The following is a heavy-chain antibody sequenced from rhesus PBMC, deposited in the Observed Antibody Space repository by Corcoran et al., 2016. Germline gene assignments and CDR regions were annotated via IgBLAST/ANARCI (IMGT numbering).Heavy chain of an antibody. J-gene: IGHJ4*01. CDR1: GGSISGYYY. V-gene: IGHV4-73*01. CDR2: ICGNRAST. Sequence: QVKLQQWGEGLVKPSETLSLTCAVYGGSISGYYYWSWIRQPPGKGLEWIGYICGNRASTNNTPSLKNRVTISKDTSKTQFSLKLSSVTAADTAVYYCARDTYSGSYYTDYWGQGVLVTVSS. CDR3: ARDTYSGSYYTDY. D-gene: IGHD3-16*01.